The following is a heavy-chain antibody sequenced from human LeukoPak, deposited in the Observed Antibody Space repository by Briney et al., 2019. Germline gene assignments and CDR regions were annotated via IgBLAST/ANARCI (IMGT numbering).Heavy chain of an antibody. J-gene: IGHJ4*02. CDR3: ARRRDGYNFCN. V-gene: IGHV4-39*07. D-gene: IGHD5-24*01. CDR2: IYYSGSI. CDR1: GDSIRSSSYY. Sequence: SGTLSPTCTVSGDSIRSSSYYWGWPRQPPGKGLEWIGNIYYSGSIHYNPSLKSRVTISLDTSKNQFSLKLSSVTAADTAVYYCARRRDGYNFCNWGQGTLVTVSS.